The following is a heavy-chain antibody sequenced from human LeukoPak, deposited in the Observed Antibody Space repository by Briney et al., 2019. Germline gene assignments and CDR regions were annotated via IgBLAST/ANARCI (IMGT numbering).Heavy chain of an antibody. CDR3: AKTYCGGDCYSHYYYYMDV. CDR1: GFTFSSYG. CDR2: IRYDGSNK. V-gene: IGHV3-30*02. J-gene: IGHJ6*03. D-gene: IGHD2-21*02. Sequence: GGSLRLSCAASGFTFSSYGMHWVRQAPGKGLEWVAFIRYDGSNKYYADSVKGRFTISRDNSKNTLYLQMNSLRAEDTAVYCCAKTYCGGDCYSHYYYYMDVWGKGTTVTISS.